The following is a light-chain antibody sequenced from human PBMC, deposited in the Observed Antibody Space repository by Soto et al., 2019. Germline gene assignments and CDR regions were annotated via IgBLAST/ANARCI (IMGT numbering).Light chain of an antibody. Sequence: DMQMSQSPSSLSASVGDRVTIACRASENIRNYLAWYQQKAGKATKLLIYAASSLKSGVPSRFSGSGSGTDFTLTISRLKPEDFATYYCQQSYSTPLTFGQGTKVDI. CDR2: AAS. V-gene: IGKV1-39*01. J-gene: IGKJ1*01. CDR1: ENIRNY. CDR3: QQSYSTPLT.